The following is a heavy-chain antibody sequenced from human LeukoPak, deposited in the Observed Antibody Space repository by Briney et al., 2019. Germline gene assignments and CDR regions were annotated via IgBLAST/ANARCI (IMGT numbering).Heavy chain of an antibody. V-gene: IGHV4-39*07. Sequence: SETLSLTCTVSGGSISSSDSYWGWIRQPPGKGLEWIGSIYYSGSTYYNPSLKSRVTISVDTSKNQFSLKLSSVTAADTAVYYCARETVTIPSGEDWGQGTLVTASS. CDR2: IYYSGST. D-gene: IGHD4-11*01. CDR3: ARETVTIPSGED. CDR1: GGSISSSDSY. J-gene: IGHJ4*02.